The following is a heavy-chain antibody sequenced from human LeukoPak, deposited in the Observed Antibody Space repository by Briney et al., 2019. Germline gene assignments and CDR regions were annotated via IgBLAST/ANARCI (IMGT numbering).Heavy chain of an antibody. J-gene: IGHJ4*02. CDR3: ARGYPGGVRGNFDY. Sequence: NTGGSLRLSCAASGFTFSDYWMHWIRQPPGKGLEWIGSIYYSGSTYYNPSLMSRVTISVDTSKNQFSLKLSSVTAADTAVYYCARGYPGGVRGNFDYWGQGTLVTVSS. CDR1: GFTFSDYW. D-gene: IGHD2-15*01. V-gene: IGHV4-38-2*01. CDR2: IYYSGST.